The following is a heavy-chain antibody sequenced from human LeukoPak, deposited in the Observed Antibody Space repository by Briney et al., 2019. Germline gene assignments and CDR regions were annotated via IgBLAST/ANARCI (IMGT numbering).Heavy chain of an antibody. V-gene: IGHV4-4*02. CDR2: IYHGGTP. D-gene: IGHD2-21*02. J-gene: IGHJ5*02. CDR1: GGSISSNW. CDR3: ARNDGREVTYNWFDP. Sequence: NPSETLSLTCTVSGGSISSNWWSWVRQPPGKGLQWIGEIYHGGTPNYNPSLKSRLTISLDQSKNQFSLKLSSVTAADTAVYYCARNDGREVTYNWFDPWGQGTLVTVSS.